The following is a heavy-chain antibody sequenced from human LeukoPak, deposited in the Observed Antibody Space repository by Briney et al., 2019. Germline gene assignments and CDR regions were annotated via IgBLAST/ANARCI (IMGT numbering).Heavy chain of an antibody. J-gene: IGHJ3*02. CDR1: GYSISSGYY. Sequence: SETLSLTCAVSGYSISSGYYWGWIRQPPGKGLEWIGSIYHSGSTYYNPSLKSRVTISVDTSKNQFSLKLSSVTAADTAVYYCARILGAYCSGGSCPDAFDIWGQGTMVTVSS. CDR2: IYHSGST. V-gene: IGHV4-38-2*01. D-gene: IGHD2-15*01. CDR3: ARILGAYCSGGSCPDAFDI.